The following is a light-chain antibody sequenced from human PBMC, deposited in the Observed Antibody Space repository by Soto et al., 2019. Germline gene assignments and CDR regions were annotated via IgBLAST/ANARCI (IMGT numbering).Light chain of an antibody. V-gene: IGKV3-11*01. J-gene: IGKJ4*01. CDR1: QSFSSY. CDR2: DAS. Sequence: EIVLTQSPATLSLSPGERATLSCRASQSFSSYLAWYQQKPGQAPRLLIYDASNRATGIPARFSGSGSGTDFTLTISSLEPEDFAVYYCQQRSNWPPLTFGGGTKVEI. CDR3: QQRSNWPPLT.